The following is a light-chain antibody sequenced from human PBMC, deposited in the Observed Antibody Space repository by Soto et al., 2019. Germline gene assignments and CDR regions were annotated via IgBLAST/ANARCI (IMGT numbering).Light chain of an antibody. Sequence: EIMLTQSPATLSVSPGERATLSCRASQSVTTNLAWYQQKPGQAPRLLVYGASTRPAGIPARFSGSGSGTDFTLTISSLQSEDFAVYYCQYYNNWPLTFGGGTKVDIK. J-gene: IGKJ4*01. CDR3: QYYNNWPLT. CDR1: QSVTTN. CDR2: GAS. V-gene: IGKV3-15*01.